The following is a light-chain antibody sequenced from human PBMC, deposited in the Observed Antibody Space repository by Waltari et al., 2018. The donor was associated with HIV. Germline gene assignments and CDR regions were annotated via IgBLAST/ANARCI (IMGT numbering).Light chain of an antibody. CDR2: DVS. CDR3: CSYAGTYTFVV. Sequence: QSALTQPRSLSGSPGQSVTISCTGTSSDVGSYNYVSWYQHHPGKAPNLILYDVSGRPLWVPDRFSSSKSGNTASLTISGLHAEYEADYYCCSYAGTYTFVVFGGGTKLTVL. V-gene: IGLV2-11*01. CDR1: SSDVGSYNY. J-gene: IGLJ2*01.